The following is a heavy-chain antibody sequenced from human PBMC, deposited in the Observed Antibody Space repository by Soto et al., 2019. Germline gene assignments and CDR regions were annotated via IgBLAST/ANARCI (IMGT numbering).Heavy chain of an antibody. V-gene: IGHV3-74*01. CDR3: ARKDILTGLDY. J-gene: IGHJ4*02. D-gene: IGHD3-9*01. CDR2: INTEGSST. Sequence: EVQLVESGGNLVQPGVSLRLSCAASGFTFTSYWMHWVRQAPGMGLVWVARINTEGSSTSYADAVKGRFTISRDNAKNTLYLQMDSLRAEDTAVYYCARKDILTGLDYWGQGTLVSVSS. CDR1: GFTFTSYW.